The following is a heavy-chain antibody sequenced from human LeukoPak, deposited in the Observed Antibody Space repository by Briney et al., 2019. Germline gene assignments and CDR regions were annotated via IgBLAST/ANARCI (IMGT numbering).Heavy chain of an antibody. CDR3: AKVWGYDFWSGSNYYYYYMDV. D-gene: IGHD3-3*01. V-gene: IGHV3-23*01. CDR1: GFTFSNYA. J-gene: IGHJ6*03. CDR2: ISGVGDST. Sequence: PGGSLRLSCAASGFTFSNYAMNWVRQAPGKGLEWVSTISGVGDSTYYAESVKGRFTMSRGNSKNTVYLQMNSLRAEDTAVYYCAKVWGYDFWSGSNYYYYYMDVWGKGTTVTVSS.